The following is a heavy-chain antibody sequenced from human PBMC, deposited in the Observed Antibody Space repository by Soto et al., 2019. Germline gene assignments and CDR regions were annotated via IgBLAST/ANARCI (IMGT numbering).Heavy chain of an antibody. J-gene: IGHJ6*03. V-gene: IGHV2-5*02. CDR3: THKGNYPGSGTCAEDCYMDV. CDR1: GFSLSTSGVG. Sequence: QITLKESGPALVKPTQTLTLTCTFSGFSLSTSGVGVGWIRQPPGKAPEWLALVYWDDHKTYRSSLKTRLTITKDTSKNQVVLTMTNMDPEDTATYYWTHKGNYPGSGTCAEDCYMDVWGKGTTVTVSS. CDR2: VYWDDHK. D-gene: IGHD3-10*01.